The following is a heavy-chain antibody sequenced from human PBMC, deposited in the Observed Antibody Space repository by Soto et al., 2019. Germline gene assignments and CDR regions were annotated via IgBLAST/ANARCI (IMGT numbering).Heavy chain of an antibody. Sequence: GGSLRLSCAASGFTFSSYGMHWVRQAPGKGLEWVAVIWYDGSNKYYADPVKGRFTISRDNSKNTLYLQMNSLRAEDTAVYYCARGQQLWLIDRDYFDYWGQGTLVTVSS. V-gene: IGHV3-33*01. CDR3: ARGQQLWLIDRDYFDY. CDR2: IWYDGSNK. D-gene: IGHD5-18*01. J-gene: IGHJ4*02. CDR1: GFTFSSYG.